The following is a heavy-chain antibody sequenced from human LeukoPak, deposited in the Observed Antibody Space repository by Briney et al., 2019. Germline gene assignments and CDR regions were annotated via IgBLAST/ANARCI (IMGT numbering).Heavy chain of an antibody. Sequence: VGSLRLSCAASGFTFSTYTMYWLRQAPGKGLEWVTFISYDGSNEDYADSVKGRFTISRDNSKKTLYLQMTSLRTEDTAVYYCATPREGNSRDFDYWGQGTLVTVSS. CDR1: GFTFSTYT. CDR2: ISYDGSNE. J-gene: IGHJ4*02. D-gene: IGHD3-10*01. V-gene: IGHV3-30-3*01. CDR3: ATPREGNSRDFDY.